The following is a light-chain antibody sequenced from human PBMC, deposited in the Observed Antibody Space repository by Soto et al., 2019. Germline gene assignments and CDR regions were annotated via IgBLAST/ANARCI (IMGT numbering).Light chain of an antibody. CDR3: AAWDDSLSGLV. CDR2: SNN. V-gene: IGLV1-44*01. J-gene: IGLJ2*01. Sequence: QSVLTQPPSASGTPGQRVTISCSGGSSNIGTTIVNWYQHLPGTAPKLLIYSNNQRPSGVPDRFSGSKSGTSASLAISGLQSEDEADYYCAAWDDSLSGLVFGGGTKLTVL. CDR1: SSNIGTTI.